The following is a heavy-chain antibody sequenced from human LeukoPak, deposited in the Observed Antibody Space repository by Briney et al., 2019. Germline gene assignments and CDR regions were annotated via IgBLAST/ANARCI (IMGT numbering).Heavy chain of an antibody. CDR3: ARDWVAAAGTHYYYGMDV. CDR2: ISAYNGNT. Sequence: ASVKVSCKASGYTFTSYGISWVRQAPRQGLEWMGWISAYNGNTNYAQKLQGRVTMTTDTSTSTAYMELRSLRSDDTAVYYCARDWVAAAGTHYYYGMDVWGKGTTVTVSS. J-gene: IGHJ6*04. V-gene: IGHV1-18*04. D-gene: IGHD6-13*01. CDR1: GYTFTSYG.